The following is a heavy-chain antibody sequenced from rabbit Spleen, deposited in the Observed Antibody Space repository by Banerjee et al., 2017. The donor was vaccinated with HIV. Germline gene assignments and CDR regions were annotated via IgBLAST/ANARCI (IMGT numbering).Heavy chain of an antibody. D-gene: IGHD4-2*01. J-gene: IGHJ4*01. CDR2: IDVVKSGST. V-gene: IGHV1S45*01. Sequence: QEQLVESGGGLVKPGSSLTLTCTASGLDFSSSYWICWVRQAPGKGLEWIACIDVVKSGSTYYSTWAKGRFTISESSSTTVTLQMTSLTAADTATYFCARDAAGREDFNLWGPGTLVTVS. CDR3: ARDAAGREDFNL. CDR1: GLDFSSSYW.